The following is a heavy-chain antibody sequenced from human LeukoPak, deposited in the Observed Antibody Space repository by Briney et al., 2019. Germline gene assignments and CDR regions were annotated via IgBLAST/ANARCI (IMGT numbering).Heavy chain of an antibody. CDR1: GYTFTSYD. V-gene: IGHV1-2*02. CDR2: MNPNSGGT. D-gene: IGHD2-2*01. CDR3: ARDHYAAFDY. Sequence: ASVKVSCKASGYTFTSYDINWVRQATGQGLEWMGWMNPNSGGTNYAQKFQGRVTMTRDTSISTAYMELSRLRSDDTAVYYCARDHYAAFDYWGQGTLVTVSS. J-gene: IGHJ4*02.